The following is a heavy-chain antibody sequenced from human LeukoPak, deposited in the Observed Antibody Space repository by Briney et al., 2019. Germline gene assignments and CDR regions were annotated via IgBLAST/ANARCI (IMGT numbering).Heavy chain of an antibody. Sequence: SGGSLRLSCAASGFTFDDYAMHWVRQAPGKGLEWVSGISWNSGSIGYADSVKGRFTISRDNAKNSLYLQMNSLRAEDTALYYCALGGYDILTGYPQWGGFDYWGQGTLVTVSS. CDR3: ALGGYDILTGYPQWGGFDY. CDR1: GFTFDDYA. D-gene: IGHD3-9*01. CDR2: ISWNSGSI. V-gene: IGHV3-9*01. J-gene: IGHJ4*02.